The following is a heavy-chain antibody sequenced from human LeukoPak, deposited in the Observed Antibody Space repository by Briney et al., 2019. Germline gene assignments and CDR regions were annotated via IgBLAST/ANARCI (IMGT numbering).Heavy chain of an antibody. J-gene: IGHJ4*02. CDR1: GFTFSSYS. Sequence: GGSLRLSCAASGFTFSSYSMNWVRQAPGKGLEWVSFISSSGTYIYYADSMKGRFTISRDNAKNSLYLPMNSLRAEDTAVYYCARNGGNSDFDYWGQGTLVTVSS. D-gene: IGHD4-23*01. CDR2: ISSSGTYI. V-gene: IGHV3-21*01. CDR3: ARNGGNSDFDY.